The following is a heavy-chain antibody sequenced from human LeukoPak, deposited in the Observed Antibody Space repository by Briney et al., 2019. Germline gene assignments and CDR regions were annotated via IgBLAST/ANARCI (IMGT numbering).Heavy chain of an antibody. V-gene: IGHV3-23*01. CDR3: ANIVVVVAATPGRFDY. CDR2: ISGSGGST. J-gene: IGHJ4*02. Sequence: PGGSLRLSCAASGFTFSSYAMSWVRQAPGKGLEWVSAISGSGGSTYYADSVKGRFTISRDNSKNTLYLQMNSLRAEDTAVYYCANIVVVVAATPGRFDYWGQGTLVTVSS. CDR1: GFTFSSYA. D-gene: IGHD2-15*01.